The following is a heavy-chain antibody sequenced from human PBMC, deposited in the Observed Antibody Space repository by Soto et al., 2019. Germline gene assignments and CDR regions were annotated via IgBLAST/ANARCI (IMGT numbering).Heavy chain of an antibody. CDR2: ISARGGSS. V-gene: IGHV3-23*01. D-gene: IGHD5-12*01. CDR1: GFSFNSYV. CDR3: AKGSIEYSASIDN. J-gene: IGHJ4*02. Sequence: EVHLLESGGGLVQPGGSLRLSCAASGFSFNSYVMVWVRQAPGKGLEWVSVISARGGSSYFADSVKGRFTISRDNSKNVLSLEMNSLRAEDTAIYFWAKGSIEYSASIDNWGQGTLVLVSS.